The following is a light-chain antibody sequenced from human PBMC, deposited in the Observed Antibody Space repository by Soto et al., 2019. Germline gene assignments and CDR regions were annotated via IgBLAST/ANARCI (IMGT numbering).Light chain of an antibody. CDR2: DVS. CDR1: RSDVGGYNH. J-gene: IGLJ3*02. CDR3: SSYTSSSTLV. V-gene: IGLV2-14*01. Sequence: QSVLTQPASVSGSPGQSITISCTGTRSDVGGYNHVSWYQQHPGKAPKLMIYDVSNRPSGVSNRFSGSKSGNTASLTISGLQAEDEAEYYCSSYTSSSTLVFGGGTQLTVL.